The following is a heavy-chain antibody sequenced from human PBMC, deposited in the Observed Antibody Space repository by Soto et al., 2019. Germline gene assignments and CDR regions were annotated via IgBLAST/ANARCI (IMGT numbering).Heavy chain of an antibody. CDR1: GYTFTVYY. D-gene: IGHD2-15*01. J-gene: IGHJ3*02. V-gene: IGHV1-2*04. CDR3: ARAPIVVVVAATPPDAFDI. Sequence: ASVKVSCKASGYTFTVYYMHWVRQAPGQGLEWMGWINPNSGGTNYAQKFQGWVTMTRDTSISTAYMELSRLRSDDTAVYYCARAPIVVVVAATPPDAFDIWGQGTMVTVSS. CDR2: INPNSGGT.